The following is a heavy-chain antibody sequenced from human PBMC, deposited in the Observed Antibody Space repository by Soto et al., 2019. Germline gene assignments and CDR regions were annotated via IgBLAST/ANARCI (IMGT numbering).Heavy chain of an antibody. CDR1: GYSFTSYW. CDR3: ARPGKSLNSSSPNGMDV. CDR2: IYPGDSDT. J-gene: IGHJ6*02. Sequence: GESLKISCKGSGYSFTSYWIGWVRQMPGKGLEWMGIIYPGDSDTRYSPSFQGQVTISADKSISTAYLQWSSLKASDTAMYYCARPGKSLNSSSPNGMDVWGQGTTVTVSS. D-gene: IGHD6-6*01. V-gene: IGHV5-51*01.